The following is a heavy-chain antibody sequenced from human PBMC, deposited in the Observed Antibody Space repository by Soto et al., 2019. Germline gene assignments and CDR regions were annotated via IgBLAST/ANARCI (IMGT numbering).Heavy chain of an antibody. V-gene: IGHV1-3*01. CDR1: GYTFTSYA. D-gene: IGHD6-19*01. CDR2: INAGNGNT. J-gene: IGHJ6*02. Sequence: GASVKVSCKASGYTFTSYAMHWVRQAPGQRLDWMGWINAGNGNTKYSQKFQGRVTITRDTSASTAYMELSSLRSDDTAVYYCALWLKEAGIGGNYYYGMDVWGQGTTVTVSS. CDR3: ALWLKEAGIGGNYYYGMDV.